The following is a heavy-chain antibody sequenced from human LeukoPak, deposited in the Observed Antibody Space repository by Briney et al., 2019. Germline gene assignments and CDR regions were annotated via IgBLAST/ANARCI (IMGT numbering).Heavy chain of an antibody. CDR2: IIPIFGTA. V-gene: IGHV1-69*06. D-gene: IGHD1-26*01. J-gene: IGHJ6*03. CDR3: ARVGIVGGRYYMGV. Sequence: ASVKVSCKASGGTFSSYAISWVRQAPGQGLEWMGGIIPIFGTANYAQKFQGRVTITADKSTSTAYMELSSLRSEDTAVYYCARVGIVGGRYYMGVWGKGTTVTVSS. CDR1: GGTFSSYA.